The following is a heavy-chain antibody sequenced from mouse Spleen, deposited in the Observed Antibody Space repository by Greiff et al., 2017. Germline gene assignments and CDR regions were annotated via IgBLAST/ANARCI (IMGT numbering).Heavy chain of an antibody. J-gene: IGHJ4*01. V-gene: IGHV2-6-1*01. D-gene: IGHD2-13*01. Sequence: VKLMESGPGLVAPSQSLSITCTVSGFSLTSYGVHWVRQPPGKGLEWLVVIWSDGSTTYNSALKSRLSISKDNSKSQVFLKMNSLQTDDTAMYYCARHEDGDSYYYAMDYWGQGTSVTVSS. CDR1: GFSLTSYG. CDR2: IWSDGST. CDR3: ARHEDGDSYYYAMDY.